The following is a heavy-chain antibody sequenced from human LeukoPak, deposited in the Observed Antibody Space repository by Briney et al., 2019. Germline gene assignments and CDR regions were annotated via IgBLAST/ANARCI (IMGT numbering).Heavy chain of an antibody. J-gene: IGHJ6*03. Sequence: SETLSLTCSVSGGSISSYYWSWIRQPAGKGLEWIGRIYTSGSTYYNPSLKSRVTISVDTSKNQFSLKLSSVTAADTAVYYCAREGYCTNGVCYTLYYYYYMDVWGKGTTVTVSS. V-gene: IGHV4-4*07. D-gene: IGHD2-8*01. CDR2: IYTSGST. CDR3: AREGYCTNGVCYTLYYYYYMDV. CDR1: GGSISSYY.